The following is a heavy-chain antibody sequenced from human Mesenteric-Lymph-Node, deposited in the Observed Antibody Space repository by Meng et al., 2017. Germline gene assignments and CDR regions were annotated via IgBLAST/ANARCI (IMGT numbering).Heavy chain of an antibody. CDR3: ARGFLSFVRVFDY. CDR2: INHSGGT. D-gene: IGHD2/OR15-2a*01. CDR1: GGCFRGYY. V-gene: IGHV4-34*01. Sequence: QVQLPEWCAGLLKRSGALSLSCGVDGGCFRGYYWSCIRQPPGTGLEWVGEINHSGGTNYNPSLKSRVTISVDTSKNQFSLKLSSVTAADTAVYYCARGFLSFVRVFDYWGQGTLVTVSS. J-gene: IGHJ4*02.